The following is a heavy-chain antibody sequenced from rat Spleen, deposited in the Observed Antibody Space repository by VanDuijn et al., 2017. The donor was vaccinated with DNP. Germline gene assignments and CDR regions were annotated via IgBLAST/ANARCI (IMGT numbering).Heavy chain of an antibody. Sequence: EVQLVESGGGLVQPGRSLKLSCAASGFTFSDYYMAWVRQAPTKGLEWVAYIGSDGSSTYYRDSVKGRFTISRDNAKSTLYRQVDSLRSEDTATYYCATHYTGLSLYARDAWGQGTSVTVSS. V-gene: IGHV5-20*01. CDR1: GFTFSDYY. CDR2: IGSDGSST. CDR3: ATHYTGLSLYARDA. J-gene: IGHJ4*01. D-gene: IGHD4-1*01.